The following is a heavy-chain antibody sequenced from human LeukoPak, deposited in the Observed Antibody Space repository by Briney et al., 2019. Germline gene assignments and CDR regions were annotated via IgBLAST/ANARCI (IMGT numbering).Heavy chain of an antibody. V-gene: IGHV4-59*01. CDR1: GGSISSYY. CDR2: IYYSGST. D-gene: IGHD2-15*01. J-gene: IGHJ4*02. Sequence: TPSETLSLTCTVSGGSISSYYWSWIRQPPGKGLEWIGYIYYSGSTNYNPSLKSRVTISVDTSKNQFSLKLSSVTAADTAVYYCARDCSGGSCFDYWGQGTLVTVSS. CDR3: ARDCSGGSCFDY.